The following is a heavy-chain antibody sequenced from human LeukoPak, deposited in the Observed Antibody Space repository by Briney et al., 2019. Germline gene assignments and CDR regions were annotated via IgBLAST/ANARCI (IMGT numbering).Heavy chain of an antibody. J-gene: IGHJ3*02. CDR2: IHHSGNI. CDR3: ARDRGGLDAFDI. CDR1: GYPISGGYY. V-gene: IGHV4-38-2*02. D-gene: IGHD3-10*01. Sequence: SETLSLTCTVSGYPISGGYYWGWIRQSPGKGLEWIGNIHHSGNIYYNVSLKSRVTILVHTSNNQFSLNLNSVTAADTAVYYCARDRGGLDAFDIWGQGTMVTVSS.